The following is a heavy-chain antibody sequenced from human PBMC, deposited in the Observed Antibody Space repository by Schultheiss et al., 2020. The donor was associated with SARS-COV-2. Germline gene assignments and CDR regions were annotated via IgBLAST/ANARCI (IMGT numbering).Heavy chain of an antibody. CDR1: GGTFSSYA. D-gene: IGHD1-26*01. V-gene: IGHV1-69*04. CDR3: AREGGSYSYFDH. J-gene: IGHJ4*02. Sequence: SVKVSCKASGGTFSSYAISWVRQAPGQGLEWMGRIIPIFGIANYAQKFQGRVTITADKSTSTAYMELSSLRSEDTAVYYCAREGGSYSYFDHWGQGTLVTVSS. CDR2: IIPIFGIA.